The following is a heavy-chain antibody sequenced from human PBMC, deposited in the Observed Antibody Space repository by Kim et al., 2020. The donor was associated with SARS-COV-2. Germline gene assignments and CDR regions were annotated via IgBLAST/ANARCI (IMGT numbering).Heavy chain of an antibody. V-gene: IGHV3-30-3*01. CDR3: ARDRWTYCSRSGCSGMDA. D-gene: IGHD2-2*01. CDR2: ISYGGNNK. Sequence: GGSLRLSCAASGFTFSNFAIHWVRQAPGRGREWVGVISYGGNNKYYADSVKGRFTISRDNSKNTVYLQMDSLRAEDTVLYYCARDRWTYCSRSGCSGMDAWGQGTTVPVSS. J-gene: IGHJ6*02. CDR1: GFTFSNFA.